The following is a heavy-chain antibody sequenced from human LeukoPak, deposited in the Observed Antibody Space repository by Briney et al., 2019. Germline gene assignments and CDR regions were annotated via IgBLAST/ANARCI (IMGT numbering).Heavy chain of an antibody. J-gene: IGHJ4*02. CDR3: AGAKYYDFWSGYFGS. CDR2: MFYSGST. Sequence: TSETLSLTCAVYGGSFSSYYWGCIRQPPGKGLEWIGTMFYSGSTYYNPSLKSRVTISLDTSKNQFSLKLSSVTAADTAVYYCAGAKYYDFWSGYFGSWGQGTLVTVSS. V-gene: IGHV4-39*01. CDR1: GGSFSSYY. D-gene: IGHD3-3*01.